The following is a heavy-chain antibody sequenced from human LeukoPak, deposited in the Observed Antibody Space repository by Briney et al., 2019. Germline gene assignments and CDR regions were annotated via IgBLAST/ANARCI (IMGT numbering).Heavy chain of an antibody. CDR3: AKDLISSGYYEGPAY. J-gene: IGHJ4*02. CDR2: IPAGGTDR. V-gene: IGHV3-23*01. CDR1: GFTFSSYA. Sequence: GGSLRLSCAASGFTFSSYAMSWVRQAPGKGLEWVSGIPAGGTDRYYADSVKGRFTISRDNTENTLYLQMNSLRTEDTALYYCAKDLISSGYYEGPAYWGQGTLVTVSS. D-gene: IGHD3-22*01.